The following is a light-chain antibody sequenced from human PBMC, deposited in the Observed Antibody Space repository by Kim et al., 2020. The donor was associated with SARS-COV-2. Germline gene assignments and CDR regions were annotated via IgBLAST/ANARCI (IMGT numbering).Light chain of an antibody. Sequence: GVTISCAGSSSNIGEGYHVHWYQQLPRTAPKLLIYGNNNRPSGVPDRFSGSKSGTSASLAITGLQAEDEADYYCQSFDSSLSGWVFGGGTQLTVL. CDR2: GNN. J-gene: IGLJ3*02. CDR1: SSNIGEGYH. V-gene: IGLV1-40*01. CDR3: QSFDSSLSGWV.